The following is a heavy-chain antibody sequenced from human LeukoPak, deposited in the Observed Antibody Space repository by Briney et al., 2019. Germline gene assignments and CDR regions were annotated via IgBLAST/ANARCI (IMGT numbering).Heavy chain of an antibody. Sequence: PSETLSLTCAVYGGSFSGYYWSWIRQPPGKGLEWIGEINHSGSTNYNPSLKSRVTISVDTSKNQFSLKLSSVTAADTAVYYCARGRSYGDYFDYWGQGTLVTVSS. J-gene: IGHJ4*02. D-gene: IGHD4-17*01. CDR2: INHSGST. CDR3: ARGRSYGDYFDY. V-gene: IGHV4-34*01. CDR1: GGSFSGYY.